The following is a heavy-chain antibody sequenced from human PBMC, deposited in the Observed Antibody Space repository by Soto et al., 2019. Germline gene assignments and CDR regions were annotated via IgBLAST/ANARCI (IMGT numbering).Heavy chain of an antibody. D-gene: IGHD6-19*01. J-gene: IGHJ4*02. CDR3: ASRSSGWYFDY. CDR2: IWYDGSNK. Sequence: GGSLRLSCAASGFTFSSYGMHWVRQAPGKGLEWVAVIWYDGSNKYYADSVKGRFAISRDNSKNTLYLQMNSLRAEDTAVYYCASRSSGWYFDYWGQGTLVTVSS. CDR1: GFTFSSYG. V-gene: IGHV3-33*01.